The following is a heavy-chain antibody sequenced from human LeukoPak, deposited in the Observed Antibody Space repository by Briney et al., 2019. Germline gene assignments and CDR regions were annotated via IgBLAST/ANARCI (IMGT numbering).Heavy chain of an antibody. CDR3: ARDPTRWLRYGYFDY. CDR2: INNVGRHK. J-gene: IGHJ4*02. CDR1: GFTFSTSD. D-gene: IGHD5-12*01. V-gene: IGHV3-21*01. Sequence: GGSLRLSCAASGFTFSTSDMNWVRQAPGKGLEWVSSINNVGRHKYYADSVKGRFTIFRDNAKNSLFLQMSSLRAEDTAVYYCARDPTRWLRYGYFDYWGQGTLDTVCS.